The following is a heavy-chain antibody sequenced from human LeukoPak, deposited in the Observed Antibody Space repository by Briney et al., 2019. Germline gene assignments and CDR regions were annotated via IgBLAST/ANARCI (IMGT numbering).Heavy chain of an antibody. Sequence: GGSLRLSCAASGFSVSRSFMSWVRLAPGKGLEWVSVIYSGGNTYYADSLKGRFTISRDSSKNTLYLQMNSLRAEDTAVYYCATSTTVTPYYYYGMDVWGQGTTVTVSS. CDR3: ATSTTVTPYYYYGMDV. V-gene: IGHV3-66*01. D-gene: IGHD4-17*01. CDR2: IYSGGNT. CDR1: GFSVSRSF. J-gene: IGHJ6*02.